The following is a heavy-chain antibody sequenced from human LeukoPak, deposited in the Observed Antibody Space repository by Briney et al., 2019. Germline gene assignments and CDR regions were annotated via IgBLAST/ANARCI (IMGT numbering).Heavy chain of an antibody. J-gene: IGHJ5*02. V-gene: IGHV4-59*01. CDR3: ARGVDVWNYVYNWFDP. CDR2: IYYSGIT. Sequence: SETLSLTCTVSGGSISGYYWSWIRQPPGKGLEWIGYIYYSGITNYNPSLKSRVTISVDTSKNQFSLKLSSVTAADTAVYYCARGVDVWNYVYNWFDPWGQGTLVTVSS. CDR1: GGSISGYY. D-gene: IGHD1-7*01.